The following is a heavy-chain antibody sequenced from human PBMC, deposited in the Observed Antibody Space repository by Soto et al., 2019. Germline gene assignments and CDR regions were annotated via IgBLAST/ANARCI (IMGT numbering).Heavy chain of an antibody. V-gene: IGHV1-46*01. CDR1: GYTFTNYY. CDR3: ARGLSRGWPFSY. CDR2: INPSGGST. Sequence: QVQLVQSGAEVKKPGASVKVSCKASGYTFTNYYMHWVRQAPGQGLEWMGIINPSGGSTTYAQKFQGRVTMTRDTSPSTVYLELSSPSSADTAVYYCARGLSRGWPFSYWGQGSPVTVSS. D-gene: IGHD6-19*01. J-gene: IGHJ4*02.